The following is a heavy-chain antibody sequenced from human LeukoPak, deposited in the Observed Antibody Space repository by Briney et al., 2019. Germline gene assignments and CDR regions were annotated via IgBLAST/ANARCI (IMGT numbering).Heavy chain of an antibody. CDR2: IYRGGNT. Sequence: GGSLRLSCEASGFTVSSNYMSWVRQAPGKGLEWVAVIYRGGNTYYADSVKGRFTISRDNSKNTLYLQMSSLRAEDTAMYYCVKCYSSSWYGSFDYWGQGTLVTVSS. CDR3: VKCYSSSWYGSFDY. J-gene: IGHJ4*02. CDR1: GFTVSSNY. V-gene: IGHV3-53*05. D-gene: IGHD6-13*01.